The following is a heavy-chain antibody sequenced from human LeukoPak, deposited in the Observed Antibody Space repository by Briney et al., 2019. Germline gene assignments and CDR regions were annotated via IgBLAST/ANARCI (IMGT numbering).Heavy chain of an antibody. Sequence: SETLSLTCTVSGDSITSGRYYWGWVRQPPGRGLEWIGRILERGSTYYNPSLGSRVTVSLDTSRNQFSLNLKSVTAADTAVYYCARDSDSTFPHYWYFDLWGRGTLVTVSS. V-gene: IGHV4-39*07. J-gene: IGHJ2*01. CDR3: ARDSDSTFPHYWYFDL. CDR2: ILERGST. CDR1: GDSITSGRYY. D-gene: IGHD2-2*01.